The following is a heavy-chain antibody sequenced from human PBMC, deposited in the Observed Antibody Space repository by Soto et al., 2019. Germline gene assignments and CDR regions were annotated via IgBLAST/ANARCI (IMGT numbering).Heavy chain of an antibody. CDR3: AIEEWLATGNCFDS. CDR1: GYTFTSYG. CDR2: ISAYNGNT. Sequence: GASVKVSCKASGYTFTSYGISWVRQAPGQGLEWMGWISAYNGNTNYAQKLQGRVTMTTDTSTSTAYMELRSLRSDDTAVYYCAIEEWLATGNCFDSWGPGILVTLSS. D-gene: IGHD6-19*01. V-gene: IGHV1-18*01. J-gene: IGHJ5*01.